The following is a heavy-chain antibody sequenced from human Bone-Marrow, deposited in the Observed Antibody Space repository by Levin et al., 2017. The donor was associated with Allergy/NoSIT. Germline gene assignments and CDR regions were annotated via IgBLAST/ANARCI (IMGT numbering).Heavy chain of an antibody. V-gene: IGHV5-51*01. D-gene: IGHD6-13*01. CDR1: GYSFTTYW. CDR2: INPADSDT. Sequence: GESLKISCQASGYSFTTYWIAWVRQLPGKGLEWMGTINPADSDTKYSPSFQGQVTISADKSISTAYLQWSSLKASDTAMYYCARWEAVAAGYLDSFDIWGQGTMVTVSS. CDR3: ARWEAVAAGYLDSFDI. J-gene: IGHJ3*02.